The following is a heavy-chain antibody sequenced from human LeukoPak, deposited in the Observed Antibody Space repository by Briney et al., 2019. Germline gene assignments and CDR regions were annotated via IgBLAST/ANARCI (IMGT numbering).Heavy chain of an antibody. CDR3: ARHDKSYGSPFDY. Sequence: GASLKISCKGSGYSFTSYWISWVRQVPGKGLEWMGRIDPSDSYTNYSPSFQGHVTISADKSISTAYLQWSSLKASDTAMYYCARHDKSYGSPFDYWGQGTLVTVSS. CDR1: GYSFTSYW. J-gene: IGHJ4*02. V-gene: IGHV5-10-1*01. CDR2: IDPSDSYT. D-gene: IGHD5-18*01.